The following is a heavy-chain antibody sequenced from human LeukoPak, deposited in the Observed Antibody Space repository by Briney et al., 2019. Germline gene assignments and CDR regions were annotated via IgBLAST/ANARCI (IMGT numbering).Heavy chain of an antibody. CDR3: AREDSGSYSNAH. Sequence: PGGSLRLSCTASGFTFSSDEMNWVRQAPGKGLEWVSYISSSSSTIYYADSVKGRFTISRDNAKNSLYLQMNSLRAEDTAVYYCAREDSGSYSNAHWGQGTLVTVSS. CDR2: ISSSSSTI. CDR1: GFTFSSDE. V-gene: IGHV3-48*01. D-gene: IGHD1-26*01. J-gene: IGHJ4*02.